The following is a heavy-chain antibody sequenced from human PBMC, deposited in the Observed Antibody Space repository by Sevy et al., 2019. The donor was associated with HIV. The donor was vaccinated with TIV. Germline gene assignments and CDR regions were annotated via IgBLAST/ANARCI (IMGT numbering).Heavy chain of an antibody. CDR2: IYNGGTT. V-gene: IGHV4-39*01. CDR3: ARVPQWLGPSFDS. Sequence: SETLSLTCTVSGASMRSSHYWGWIRQPPGKGLEWFGSIYNGGTTYYNPSLKTRLTVSVDTSKNQFSLKLSSVTAADTAVYYCARVPQWLGPSFDSWGQGTLVTVSS. J-gene: IGHJ4*02. D-gene: IGHD6-19*01. CDR1: GASMRSSHY.